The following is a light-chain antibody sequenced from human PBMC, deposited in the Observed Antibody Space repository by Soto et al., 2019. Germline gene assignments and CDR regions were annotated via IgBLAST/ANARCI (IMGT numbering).Light chain of an antibody. Sequence: EIVLTQSPDTLSLSPGERATLSCRASQSVSSSLAWYQQKPGQAPRLLIYDASNRATDIPARFSGSGSGTDFTLTISSLEPEDFAVYYCQQRSNWPPEVTFGPGTQVDIK. CDR1: QSVSSS. CDR2: DAS. J-gene: IGKJ3*01. CDR3: QQRSNWPPEVT. V-gene: IGKV3-11*01.